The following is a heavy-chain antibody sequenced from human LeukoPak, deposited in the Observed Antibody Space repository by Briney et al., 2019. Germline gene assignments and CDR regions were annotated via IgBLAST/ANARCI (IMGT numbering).Heavy chain of an antibody. CDR3: ARRGGGY. J-gene: IGHJ4*02. D-gene: IGHD3-10*01. CDR1: GGSISTSNYY. CDR2: IFYSGST. V-gene: IGHV4-39*07. Sequence: PSETLSLTCTVSGGSISTSNYYWGWIRQPPGKGLEWIGNIFYSGSTYYSPSVKSRVTISVDTSKNQFSLKLSSVTAADTAVYYCARRGGGYWGQGTLVTVSS.